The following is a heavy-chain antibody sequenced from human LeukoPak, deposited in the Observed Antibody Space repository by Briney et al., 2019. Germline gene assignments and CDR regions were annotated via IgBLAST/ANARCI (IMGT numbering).Heavy chain of an antibody. V-gene: IGHV4-30-4*07. D-gene: IGHD5-18*01. CDR2: IYYSGST. CDR1: GGSISSGGYS. CDR3: ARGRGDSYGYVSYYYYYMDV. J-gene: IGHJ6*03. Sequence: PSETLSLTCAVSGGSISSGGYSWSWIRQPPGKGLEWIGYIYYSGSTYYNPSLKSRVTISVDTSKNQFSLKLSSVTAADTAVYYCARGRGDSYGYVSYYYYYMDVWGKGTTVTVSS.